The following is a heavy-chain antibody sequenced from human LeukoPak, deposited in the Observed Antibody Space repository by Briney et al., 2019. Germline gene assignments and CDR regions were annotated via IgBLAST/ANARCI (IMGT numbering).Heavy chain of an antibody. D-gene: IGHD3-10*01. J-gene: IGHJ6*04. CDR2: IIPIFGTA. CDR1: GGTFSSYA. CDR3: ARDMVRGVIPPYYYYGMDV. V-gene: IGHV1-69*01. Sequence: LVKVSCKASGGTFSSYAISWVRQAPGQGLEWMGGIIPIFGTANYAQKFQGRVTITADESTSTAYMELSSLRSEDTAVYYCARDMVRGVIPPYYYYGMDVWGKGTTVTVSS.